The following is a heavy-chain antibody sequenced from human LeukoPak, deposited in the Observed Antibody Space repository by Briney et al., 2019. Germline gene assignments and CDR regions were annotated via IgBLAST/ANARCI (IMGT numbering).Heavy chain of an antibody. J-gene: IGHJ4*02. V-gene: IGHV1-18*01. CDR1: GYTFTSHG. Sequence: GASVKVSCKASGYTFTSHGISWVRQAPGQGLEWMGWISAYNGNTNYAQKLQGRVTMTTDTSTSTAYMELRSLRSDDTAVYYCARDPHLAPTGLFDYWGQGTLVTVSS. CDR2: ISAYNGNT. D-gene: IGHD1-14*01. CDR3: ARDPHLAPTGLFDY.